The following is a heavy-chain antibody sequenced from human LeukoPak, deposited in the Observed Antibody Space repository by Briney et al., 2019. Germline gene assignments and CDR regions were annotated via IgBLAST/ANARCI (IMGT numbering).Heavy chain of an antibody. J-gene: IGHJ4*02. D-gene: IGHD4-11*01. CDR3: AKSASTVTTFFDY. V-gene: IGHV3-23*01. CDR2: IDTAGDT. Sequence: GGSLRLSCAVSGFTFNTYAMTWVRQAPGRGLERISSIDTAGDTYYADSVKGRFTISTDSSKTTLFLQMNGQRTEDTALFYCAKSASTVTTFFDYWGQGSLVTVSS. CDR1: GFTFNTYA.